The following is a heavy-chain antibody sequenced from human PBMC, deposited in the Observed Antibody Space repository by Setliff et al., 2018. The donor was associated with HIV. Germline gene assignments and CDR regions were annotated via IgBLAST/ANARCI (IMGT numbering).Heavy chain of an antibody. Sequence: GESLKISCAASGFPFRSYSMNWVRQAPGKGLEWVSSISSGSTYIYYTDSVKGRFTISRDNAKNSLYLQMNSLRAEDTAVYYCAKVRRYGDYEDYWGQGTLVTVSS. D-gene: IGHD4-17*01. J-gene: IGHJ4*02. CDR2: ISSGSTYI. CDR3: AKVRRYGDYEDY. CDR1: GFPFRSYS. V-gene: IGHV3-21*01.